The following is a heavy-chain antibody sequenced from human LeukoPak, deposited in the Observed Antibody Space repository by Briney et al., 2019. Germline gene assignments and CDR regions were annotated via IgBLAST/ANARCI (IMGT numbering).Heavy chain of an antibody. CDR3: ARDNDPDYSSSPGWFDL. D-gene: IGHD3-22*01. Sequence: GSLRLSCAASGFTFSDYGIHWVRLAPGKGLEWVGVTSSDGSNKFYADSVKGRFTVSRDNSKNTLYLRMNSLRAEDTAVYYCARDNDPDYSSSPGWFDLWGQGTLVTVSS. CDR1: GFTFSDYG. V-gene: IGHV3-30*06. J-gene: IGHJ5*02. CDR2: TSSDGSNK.